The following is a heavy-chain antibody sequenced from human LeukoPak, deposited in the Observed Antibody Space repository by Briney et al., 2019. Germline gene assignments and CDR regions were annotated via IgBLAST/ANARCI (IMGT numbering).Heavy chain of an antibody. CDR3: ARVEVAASATKPDY. D-gene: IGHD6-13*01. J-gene: IGHJ4*02. Sequence: GGSLRLSCAASGFTFSNYWMHWVRQAPGKGLVWVSRINSDGSSTSYADSVKGRFTISRDNAKNTLYLQMNSLRAEDTAVYYCARVEVAASATKPDYWGQGTLVTVSS. V-gene: IGHV3-74*01. CDR2: INSDGSST. CDR1: GFTFSNYW.